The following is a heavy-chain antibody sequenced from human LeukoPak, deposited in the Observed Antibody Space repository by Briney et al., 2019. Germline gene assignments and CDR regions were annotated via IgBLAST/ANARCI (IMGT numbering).Heavy chain of an antibody. V-gene: IGHV1-69*13. CDR3: ARAGYQLLPPYYYYYMDV. CDR2: IIPIFGTA. Sequence: ASVKVSCKASGGTFSSYAISWVRQAPGQGLEWMGGIIPIFGTANYAQKFQGRVTITADESTSTAYMELSSLRSEDTAVYYCARAGYQLLPPYYYYYMDVWGKGTTVTVSS. J-gene: IGHJ6*03. D-gene: IGHD2-2*01. CDR1: GGTFSSYA.